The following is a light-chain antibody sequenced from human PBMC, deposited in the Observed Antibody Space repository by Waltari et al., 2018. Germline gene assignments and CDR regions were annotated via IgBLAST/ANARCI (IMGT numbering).Light chain of an antibody. CDR2: KGS. V-gene: IGKV1-5*03. J-gene: IGKJ1*01. CDR1: QRINKW. CDR3: QQYDTLVGWT. Sequence: DVQMTKSPSTLSASVGDRVTITCRASQRINKWLAWHQQKPGKAPKLLIYKGSSLESGVPSRFSGSGSRTEYTLTISSLQPDDFAAYYCQQYDTLVGWTFGQGTRVEVK.